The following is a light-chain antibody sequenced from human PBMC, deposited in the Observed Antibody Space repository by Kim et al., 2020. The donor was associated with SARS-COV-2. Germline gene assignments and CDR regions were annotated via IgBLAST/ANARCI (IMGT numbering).Light chain of an antibody. V-gene: IGLV3-19*01. CDR1: SLRSYY. J-gene: IGLJ2*01. Sequence: VALGQTVRITCQGDSLRSYYATWYQQKPGQAPIVVIYGKNNRPSGIPDRFSGSSSGNTASLTITGTQAGDGADYYCNSRDSNDNVVFGGGTQLTVL. CDR3: NSRDSNDNVV. CDR2: GKN.